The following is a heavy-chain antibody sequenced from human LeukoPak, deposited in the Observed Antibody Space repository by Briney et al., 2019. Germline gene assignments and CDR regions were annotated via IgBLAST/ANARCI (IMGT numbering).Heavy chain of an antibody. CDR3: ARSRGSFGDYGSWFDP. J-gene: IGHJ5*02. Sequence: SETLSLTCAVYGGSFSGYYWSWIRQPPGKGLEWIGEINHSGSTNYNPSLKSRVTISVDTSKNQFSLQLSSVTAADTAFYFCARSRGSFGDYGSWFDPWGQGTLVTVSS. D-gene: IGHD4-17*01. CDR1: GGSFSGYY. V-gene: IGHV4-34*01. CDR2: INHSGST.